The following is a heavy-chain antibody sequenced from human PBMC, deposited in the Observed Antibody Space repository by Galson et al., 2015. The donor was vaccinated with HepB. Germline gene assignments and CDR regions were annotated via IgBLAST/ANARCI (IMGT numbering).Heavy chain of an antibody. J-gene: IGHJ6*02. D-gene: IGHD5-12*01. CDR2: TYYRSKWYH. V-gene: IGHV6-1*01. Sequence: CAISGDSVSSNSAAWNWIRQSPSRGLEWLGRTYYRSKWYHDYALSVKSRININPETSKNPFSLQLNSVTPEDTAVYYCARGGPLSFFPPPPLKDYYSYYGLDVWGQGTTVTVSS. CDR3: ARGGPLSFFPPPPLKDYYSYYGLDV. CDR1: GDSVSSNSAA.